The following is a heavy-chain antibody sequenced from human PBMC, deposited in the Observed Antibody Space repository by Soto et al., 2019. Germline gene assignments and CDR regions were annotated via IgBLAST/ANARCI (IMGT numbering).Heavy chain of an antibody. CDR3: TSGLGLAALFPWYFDY. V-gene: IGHV3-49*03. J-gene: IGHJ4*02. CDR2: IRNKAYGGTT. D-gene: IGHD3-10*01. Sequence: PGGSLRLSCTASGFTFGDYAMSWFRQAPGKGLEWVGFIRNKAYGGTTEYAASVQGRFTISRDDSKSVAYLQINSLKTSDTAVYYCTSGLGLAALFPWYFDYWGQGTLVTVSS. CDR1: GFTFGDYA.